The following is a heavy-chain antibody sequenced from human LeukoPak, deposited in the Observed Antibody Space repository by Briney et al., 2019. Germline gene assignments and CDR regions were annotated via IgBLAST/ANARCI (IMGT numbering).Heavy chain of an antibody. CDR2: INSDGSST. J-gene: IGHJ3*02. D-gene: IGHD1-26*01. CDR3: ARDIVGAPGAFDI. CDR1: GFTFSSYG. V-gene: IGHV3-74*01. Sequence: PGGSLRLSCAASGFTFSSYGMHWVRQAPGKGLVWVSRINSDGSSTSYADSVKGRFTISRDNAKNTLYLQMNSLRAEDTAVYYCARDIVGAPGAFDIWGQGTMVTVSS.